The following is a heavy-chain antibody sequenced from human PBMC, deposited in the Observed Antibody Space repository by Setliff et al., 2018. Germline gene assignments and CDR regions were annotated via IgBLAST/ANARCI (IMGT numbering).Heavy chain of an antibody. Sequence: SETLSLTCSVSGTSLDSIANGNQFWGWIRQPAGKGLEWIGQIFMSGSTDYDPSFESRVTISLDTSKNQFFLDLTSVTAADTGVYYCVRAPVYCSGDCYPRYFDAWGQGTLVAVSS. CDR3: VRAPVYCSGDCYPRYFDA. J-gene: IGHJ5*02. D-gene: IGHD2-21*01. CDR2: IFMSGST. V-gene: IGHV4-61*09. CDR1: GTSLDSIANGNQF.